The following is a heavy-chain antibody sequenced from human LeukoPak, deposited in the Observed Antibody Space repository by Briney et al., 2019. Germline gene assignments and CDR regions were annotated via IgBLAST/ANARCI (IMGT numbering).Heavy chain of an antibody. CDR2: IYHSGST. D-gene: IGHD1-26*01. CDR1: GGSISSSNW. Sequence: PSGTLSLTCAVSGGSISSSNWWSWVRQPPGKGLEWIGEIYHSGSTNCNPSLKSRVTISVDKSKNQFSLKLSSVTAADTAVYYCAQSGVGATNAFDIWGQGTMVTVSS. J-gene: IGHJ3*02. V-gene: IGHV4-4*02. CDR3: AQSGVGATNAFDI.